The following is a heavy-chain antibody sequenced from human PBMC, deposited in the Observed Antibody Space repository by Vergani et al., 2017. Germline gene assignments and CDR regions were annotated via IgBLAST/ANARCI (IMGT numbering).Heavy chain of an antibody. CDR3: VRVKGSNWNDHLYHI. Sequence: EVQVVESGGGLVQPGGSLRLSCAASGFIFSDHYMDWVRQAPGKGLEWVGRIRNKANDYTTQYAASVKGRFTISRDDSKSYLYLQMNSLQTEDTALYYCVRVKGSNWNDHLYHIWVEGRLVTVSS. V-gene: IGHV3-72*01. J-gene: IGHJ3*02. CDR2: IRNKANDYTT. D-gene: IGHD1-1*01. CDR1: GFIFSDHY.